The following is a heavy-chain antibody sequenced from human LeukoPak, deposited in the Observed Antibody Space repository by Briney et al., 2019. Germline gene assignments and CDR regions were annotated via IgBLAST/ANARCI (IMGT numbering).Heavy chain of an antibody. CDR2: MNPNSGNT. CDR3: ARGFRYCSSTSCSFYYFDY. J-gene: IGHJ4*02. Sequence: ASVKVSCKASGYTFTSYDINWVRQATGQGLEWMGWMNPNSGNTGYAQKFQGRVTMTRNTSISTDYMELSSLRSEDTAVYYCARGFRYCSSTSCSFYYFDYWGQGTLVTVSS. V-gene: IGHV1-8*01. D-gene: IGHD2-2*01. CDR1: GYTFTSYD.